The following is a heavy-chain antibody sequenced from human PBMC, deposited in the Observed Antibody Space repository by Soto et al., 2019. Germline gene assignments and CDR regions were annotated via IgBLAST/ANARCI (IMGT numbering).Heavy chain of an antibody. D-gene: IGHD6-6*01. CDR2: IYYSGST. CDR3: ARDRAGSSSPFYYYYYGMDV. J-gene: IGHJ6*02. CDR1: GGSISSGDYY. V-gene: IGHV4-30-4*01. Sequence: SETLSLTCTVSGGSISSGDYYWSRIRQPPGKGLEWIGYIYYSGSTYYNPSLKSRVTISVDTSKNQFSLKLSSVTAADTAVYYCARDRAGSSSPFYYYYYGMDVWGQGTTVTVSS.